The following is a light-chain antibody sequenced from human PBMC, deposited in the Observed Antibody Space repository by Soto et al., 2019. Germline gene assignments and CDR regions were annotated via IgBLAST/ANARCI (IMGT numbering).Light chain of an antibody. Sequence: EIVLTQFPASLSLSPGERATLCCRASQSVSSYLAWYQQKPGQAPRLLIYDASNRATGIPARFSGSGSGTEFTLKISRVEAEDVGVYYCMQSRELPRTFGQGTKVDIK. CDR1: QSVSSY. V-gene: IGKV3-11*01. CDR3: MQSRELPRT. J-gene: IGKJ1*01. CDR2: DAS.